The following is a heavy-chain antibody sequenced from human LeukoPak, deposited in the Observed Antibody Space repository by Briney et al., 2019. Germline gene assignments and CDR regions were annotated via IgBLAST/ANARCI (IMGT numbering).Heavy chain of an antibody. V-gene: IGHV4-30-4*01. D-gene: IGHD5-18*01. CDR1: GGSISSGDYY. CDR2: IYYSGST. CDR3: ARDKADTAMVLDY. Sequence: SQTLSLTCTVSGGSISSGDYYWSWIRRPPGKGLEWIGYIYYSGSTYYNPSLKSRVTISVDTSKNQFSLKLSSVTAADTAVYYCARDKADTAMVLDYWGQGTLVTVSS. J-gene: IGHJ4*02.